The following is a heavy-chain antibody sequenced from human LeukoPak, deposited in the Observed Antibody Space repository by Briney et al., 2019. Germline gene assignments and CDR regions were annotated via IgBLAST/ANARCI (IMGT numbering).Heavy chain of an antibody. Sequence: PGRSLRLSCAASGFTFDDYAMHWVRQAPGKGLEWVAGINWSGGSTGYADSVKGRFTISRDNAKNSLYLQMNSLRAEDTALYYCARSPKGGVDDAFDIWGQGTMVTVSS. J-gene: IGHJ3*02. CDR2: INWSGGST. D-gene: IGHD2-2*01. CDR3: ARSPKGGVDDAFDI. CDR1: GFTFDDYA. V-gene: IGHV3-20*04.